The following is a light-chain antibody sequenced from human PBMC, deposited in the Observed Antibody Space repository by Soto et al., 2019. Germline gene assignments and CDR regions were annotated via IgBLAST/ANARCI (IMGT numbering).Light chain of an antibody. CDR2: AIS. V-gene: IGKV1-6*01. Sequence: AIQLTQSPSSLSASVGDRVTITCRASQDIRDDLGWHQFKPGKARKLLVYAISKLQSGVPSRFSGTGTGRDFTLTISSLQPEDFAVYYCQQHNSYSEAFGQGTKVDIK. J-gene: IGKJ1*01. CDR1: QDIRDD. CDR3: QQHNSYSEA.